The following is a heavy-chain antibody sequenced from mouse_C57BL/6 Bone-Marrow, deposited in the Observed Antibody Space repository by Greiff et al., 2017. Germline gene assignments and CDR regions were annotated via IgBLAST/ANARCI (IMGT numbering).Heavy chain of an antibody. D-gene: IGHD2-5*01. CDR3: LYSNFFAD. CDR1: GFNIKDDY. Sequence: EVQLVESGAELVRPGASVKLSCTASGFNIKDDYMHWVKQRPEQGLEWLGWIDPETGDTEYASKFQGKATITADTSSNTAYLQLSSLTSEDTAVYYCLYSNFFADWGQGTLVTVSA. CDR2: IDPETGDT. J-gene: IGHJ3*01. V-gene: IGHV14-4*01.